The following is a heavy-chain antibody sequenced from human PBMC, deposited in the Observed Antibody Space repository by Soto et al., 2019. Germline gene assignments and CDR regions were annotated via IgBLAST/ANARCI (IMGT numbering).Heavy chain of an antibody. CDR2: IKSKTDGGTT. Sequence: EVQLVESGGGLVKPGGSLRLSCAASGFTFSNAWMNWVRQAPGKGLEWVGRIKSKTDGGTTDYAAPVKGRFSISRDDSKNTLYLQINSLKTEDTAVYYCTTERITFVRGVITGWFDPWGQGTLVTVSS. CDR1: GFTFSNAW. J-gene: IGHJ5*02. CDR3: TTERITFVRGVITGWFDP. D-gene: IGHD3-10*01. V-gene: IGHV3-15*07.